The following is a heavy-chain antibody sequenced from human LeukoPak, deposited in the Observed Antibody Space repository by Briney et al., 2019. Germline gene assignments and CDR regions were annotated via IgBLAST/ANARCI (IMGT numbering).Heavy chain of an antibody. J-gene: IGHJ6*02. CDR3: ARDLGPSSGYYYYYYYYGMDV. Sequence: ASVKVSCKASGYTFTGYYMHWVRQAPGQGLEWMGIINPSGGSTSYAQKFQGRVTMTRDTSTSTVYMELSSLRSEDTAVYYCARDLGPSSGYYYYYYYYGMDVWGQGTTVTVSS. CDR2: INPSGGST. CDR1: GYTFTGYY. V-gene: IGHV1-46*01. D-gene: IGHD3-22*01.